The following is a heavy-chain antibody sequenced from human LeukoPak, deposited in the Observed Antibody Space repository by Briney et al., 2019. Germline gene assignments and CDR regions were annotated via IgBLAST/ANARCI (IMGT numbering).Heavy chain of an antibody. CDR3: AVAGYSVRGYYFDY. CDR1: GFIFSDHY. CDR2: TRNKANRYTT. V-gene: IGHV3-72*01. Sequence: GGSLRLSCAASGFIFSDHYMDWVRQAPGKGLEWVGRTRNKANRYTTEYAASVKGRFTISRDDSNNSLYLQMNSLKTEDTAAYYCAVAGYSVRGYYFDYWGQGTLVTVSS. J-gene: IGHJ4*02. D-gene: IGHD2-15*01.